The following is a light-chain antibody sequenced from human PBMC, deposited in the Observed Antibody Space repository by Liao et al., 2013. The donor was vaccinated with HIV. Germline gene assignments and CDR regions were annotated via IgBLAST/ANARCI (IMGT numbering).Light chain of an antibody. CDR1: NIGSKT. J-gene: IGLJ2*01. CDR2: QDT. CDR3: QAWDRNTAI. Sequence: SYELTQPPSVSVAPGRTARITCGGDNIGSKTVQWYQQRPGQAPVLVIYQDTYRPSGIPERFSGSNSGNTATLTISGTQPTDEADYYCQAWDRNTAIFGGGTKLTVL. V-gene: IGLV3-21*01.